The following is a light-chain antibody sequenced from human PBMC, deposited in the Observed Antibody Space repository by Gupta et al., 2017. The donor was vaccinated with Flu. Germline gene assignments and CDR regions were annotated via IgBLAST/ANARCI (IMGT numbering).Light chain of an antibody. V-gene: IGKV3-11*01. Sequence: LASVATGFSRTYGGWYQQYPDQVPRLLYYAATNSAAGTPAMFRGSGSGTFFPLIISSLDHEDFVVYYCQQSRTWLFTFGPGTKVEIK. CDR1: GFSRTY. J-gene: IGKJ3*01. CDR2: AAT. CDR3: QQSRTWLFT.